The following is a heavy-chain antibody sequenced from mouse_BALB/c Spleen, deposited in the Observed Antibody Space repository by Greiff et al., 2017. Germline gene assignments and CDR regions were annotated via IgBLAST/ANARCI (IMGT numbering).Heavy chain of an antibody. CDR1: GFTFSSYA. CDR3: ARGDYYYGEGFDY. J-gene: IGHJ2*01. CDR2: ISSGGST. V-gene: IGHV5-6-5*01. Sequence: EVQGVESGGGLVKPGGSLKLSCAASGFTFSSYAMSWVRQTPEKRLEWVASISSGGSTYYPDSVKGRFTISRDNARNILYLQMSSLRSEDTAMYYCARGDYYYGEGFDYWGQGTTLTVSS. D-gene: IGHD1-1*01.